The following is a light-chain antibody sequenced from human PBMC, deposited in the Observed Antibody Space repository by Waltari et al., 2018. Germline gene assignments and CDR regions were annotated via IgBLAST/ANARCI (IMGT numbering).Light chain of an antibody. Sequence: DIVMTQSPDSLAVSLGERATINCKSSQSVLYSANNLHYLAWYQQKPGQPPKLLIYWASTRESGVPDRFSGSGSGTDFTLTISSLQAEDVAVYYCQQFYSTPYTFGQGTKLEIK. V-gene: IGKV4-1*01. J-gene: IGKJ2*01. CDR1: QSVLYSANNLHY. CDR3: QQFYSTPYT. CDR2: WAS.